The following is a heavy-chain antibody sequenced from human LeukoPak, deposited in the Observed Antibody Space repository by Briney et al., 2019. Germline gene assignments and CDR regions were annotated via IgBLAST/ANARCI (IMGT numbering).Heavy chain of an antibody. Sequence: ASVKVSCKASGYTFTSYGISWVRQAPGQGLEWMGWISAYNGNTNYAQKLQGRVTMTTDTSTSTAYMELRSLRSDDTAVYYCARVTLGPSYDYVWGSYRYTGFDYWGQGTLVTVFS. CDR3: ARVTLGPSYDYVWGSYRYTGFDY. D-gene: IGHD3-16*02. CDR1: GYTFTSYG. CDR2: ISAYNGNT. V-gene: IGHV1-18*01. J-gene: IGHJ4*02.